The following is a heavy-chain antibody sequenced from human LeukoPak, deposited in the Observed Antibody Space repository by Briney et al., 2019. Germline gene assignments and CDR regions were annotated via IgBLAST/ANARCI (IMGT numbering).Heavy chain of an antibody. CDR3: ALPMYYYDSSGYSAFDY. CDR2: ISGSGGST. D-gene: IGHD3-22*01. Sequence: PGGSLRLSCAASGFTFSSYAMSWVRQAPGKGLEWVSAISGSGGSTYYADSVKGRFTISRDNSKNTLYLQMNSLRAEDTAVYYCALPMYYYDSSGYSAFDYWGQGTLVTVSS. V-gene: IGHV3-23*01. J-gene: IGHJ4*02. CDR1: GFTFSSYA.